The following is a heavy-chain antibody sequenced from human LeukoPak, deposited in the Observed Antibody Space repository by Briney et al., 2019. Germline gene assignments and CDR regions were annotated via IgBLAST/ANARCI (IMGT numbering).Heavy chain of an antibody. CDR2: INPTNGVT. CDR1: GYTFTGYY. D-gene: IGHD1-7*01. Sequence: ASVKVSCKASGYTFTGYYIHWVRQAPGQGLEWMGWINPTNGVTNYAQKFQGRVTVTRDTSISTAYMELSNLRSDDTAVYYCARDIGNYYFFNYWGQGTQVIVSS. V-gene: IGHV1-2*02. J-gene: IGHJ4*02. CDR3: ARDIGNYYFFNY.